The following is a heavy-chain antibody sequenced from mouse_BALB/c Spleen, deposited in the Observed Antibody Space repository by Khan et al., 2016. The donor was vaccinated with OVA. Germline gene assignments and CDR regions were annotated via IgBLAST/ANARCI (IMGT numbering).Heavy chain of an antibody. CDR2: IAPANGNT. Sequence: EVPLQQSGAELVKPGASVKLSCTASGFNIKDTYMNWVKQRPEQGLEWIGRIAPANGNTKYDQKFQDKATITADTSSNIPYLQLNSLTSEDTAVYYCAHAACDHRNFDVWGAGTTVTVSS. J-gene: IGHJ1*01. V-gene: IGHV14-3*02. CDR3: AHAACDHRNFDV. D-gene: IGHD2-13*01. CDR1: GFNIKDTY.